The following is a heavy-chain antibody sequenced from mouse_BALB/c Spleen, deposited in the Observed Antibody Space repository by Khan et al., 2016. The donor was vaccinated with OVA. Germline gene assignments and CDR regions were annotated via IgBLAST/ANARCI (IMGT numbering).Heavy chain of an antibody. D-gene: IGHD1-1*01. CDR3: ARIKKRVANYFDY. CDR2: TNPTNGRT. CDR1: GYTFTSYW. V-gene: IGHV1S81*02. J-gene: IGHJ2*01. Sequence: QVQLQQPGAELVKAGASVKMSCKASGYTFTSYWMHWVKQRLGQGLEWFAETNPTNGRTYYNEKFKSKATLTVDKSSSTAYMLLSGPTSEDSAVYYYARIKKRVANYFDYWGQGTTLTVSS.